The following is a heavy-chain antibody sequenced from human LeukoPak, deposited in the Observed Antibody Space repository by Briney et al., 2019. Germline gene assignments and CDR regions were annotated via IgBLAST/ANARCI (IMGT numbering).Heavy chain of an antibody. CDR1: GGSISSSSYY. CDR2: IYYSGST. CDR3: ARHASAPIYSYGYNDY. Sequence: PSETLSLTCTVSGGSISSSSYYWGWIRQPPGKGLEWIGSIYYSGSTYYNPSPKSRVTISVDTSKNQFSLKLSSVTAADTAVYYCARHASAPIYSYGYNDYWGQGTLVTVSS. V-gene: IGHV4-39*01. J-gene: IGHJ4*02. D-gene: IGHD5-18*01.